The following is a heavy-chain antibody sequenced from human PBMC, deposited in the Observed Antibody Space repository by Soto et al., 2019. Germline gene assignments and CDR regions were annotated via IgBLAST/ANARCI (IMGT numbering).Heavy chain of an antibody. CDR2: IYLSGST. D-gene: IGHD3-16*01. J-gene: IGHJ5*02. CDR1: GDSISSGDYS. V-gene: IGHV4-30-2*01. Sequence: QLQLQESGSGLVEPSQTLSLTCVVSGDSISSGDYSWSWIRQPPGKGLEWIGYIYLSGSTYYNPSLKSRVTISVDRSKTLFSLRLSSVTAADTAVYYCARFFGDYNNWFDPWGQGTLVTVSS. CDR3: ARFFGDYNNWFDP.